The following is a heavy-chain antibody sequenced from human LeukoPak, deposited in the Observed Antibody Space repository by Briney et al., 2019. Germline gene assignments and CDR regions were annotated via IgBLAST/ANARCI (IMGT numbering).Heavy chain of an antibody. CDR3: ATMVGRRWLQLSYYFDY. J-gene: IGHJ4*02. V-gene: IGHV1-24*01. D-gene: IGHD5-24*01. CDR2: FDPEDGET. CDR1: GYTLTELS. Sequence: ASVKVSCKVSGYTLTELSMHWVRQAPGKGLEWTGGFDPEDGETIYAQKFQGRVTMTEDTSTDTAYMELSSLRSEDTAVYYCATMVGRRWLQLSYYFDYWGQGTLVTVSS.